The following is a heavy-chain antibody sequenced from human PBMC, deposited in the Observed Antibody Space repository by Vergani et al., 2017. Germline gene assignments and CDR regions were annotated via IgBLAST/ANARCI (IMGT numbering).Heavy chain of an antibody. J-gene: IGHJ4*02. CDR2: INPIDSKI. CDR3: TRHVPCGDGACLHFDH. V-gene: IGHV5-51*01. CDR1: ESSFISNE. Sequence: EVMLVQSGAEVKKPGESLKISCKYSESSFISNEIAWVRQMSGKGLQWMGNINPIDSKIAYRPSFQGQAIMSLDKSITTRYLHWRSLKASDTAIYYCTRHVPCGDGACLHFDHWGQGTQVTVSS. D-gene: IGHD2-21*01.